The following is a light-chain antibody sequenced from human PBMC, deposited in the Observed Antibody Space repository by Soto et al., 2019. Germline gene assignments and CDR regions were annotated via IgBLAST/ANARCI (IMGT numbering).Light chain of an antibody. CDR1: QRISTY. V-gene: IGKV1-39*01. Sequence: DIQITQSPSSLSASVGDRVTITCRASQRISTYLNWYQQKPGKAPKLLIYAASSLQSGVPSRFSGSGSGTDFTLTISSLQSEDFAVYYCQQYNNWPLTFGGGTKVDIK. J-gene: IGKJ4*01. CDR2: AAS. CDR3: QQYNNWPLT.